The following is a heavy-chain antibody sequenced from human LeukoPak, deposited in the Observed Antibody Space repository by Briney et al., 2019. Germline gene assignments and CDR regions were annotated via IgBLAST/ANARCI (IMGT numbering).Heavy chain of an antibody. CDR1: GGSISSYY. Sequence: SETLSLTCTASGGSISSYYWSWIRQPAGKGLEWIGRIYTSGSTNYNPSLKSRVTMSVDTSKNQFSLKLSSVTAADTAVYYCARERYFDWLLSNWFDPWGQGTLVTVSS. J-gene: IGHJ5*02. V-gene: IGHV4-4*07. D-gene: IGHD3-9*01. CDR3: ARERYFDWLLSNWFDP. CDR2: IYTSGST.